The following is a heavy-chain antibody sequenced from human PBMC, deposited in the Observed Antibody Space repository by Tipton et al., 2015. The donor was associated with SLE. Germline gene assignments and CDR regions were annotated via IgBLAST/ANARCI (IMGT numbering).Heavy chain of an antibody. Sequence: TLSLTCTVSGGSIRNYYWSWMRQPPGKGLEWIGEINHGGSTNYNPSLKSRVTISEDTSKNQFSLKLTSVTAADTAIYYCVRGHPHIVVLIGGGWFDPWGQGTLVTVSS. V-gene: IGHV4-34*01. CDR3: VRGHPHIVVLIGGGWFDP. J-gene: IGHJ5*02. D-gene: IGHD2-21*01. CDR1: GGSIRNYY. CDR2: INHGGST.